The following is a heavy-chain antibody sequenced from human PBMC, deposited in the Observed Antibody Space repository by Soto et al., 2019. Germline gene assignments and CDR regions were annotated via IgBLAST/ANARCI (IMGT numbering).Heavy chain of an antibody. V-gene: IGHV1-18*01. CDR3: ARDTSKYFDY. CDR1: GYTFTSYG. D-gene: IGHD2-2*01. J-gene: IGHJ4*02. CDR2: ISPYNGNT. Sequence: ASVKVSCKASGYTFTSYGISGVGQAPGQGIETMGGISPYNGNTNYAQKPLGRVTMTTDLSTSTDCLELRSLGSDDTAVYYCARDTSKYFDYWGQGTLVTVSS.